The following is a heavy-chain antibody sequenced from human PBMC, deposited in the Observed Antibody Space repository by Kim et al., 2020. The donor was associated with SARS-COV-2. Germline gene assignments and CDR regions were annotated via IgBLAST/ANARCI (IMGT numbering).Heavy chain of an antibody. CDR3: AKDHGVISSSWFFDY. Sequence: DSVKGRFTIARENSKSTRYRQMNSLRAEDTAVYYCAKDHGVISSSWFFDYWGQGALVTVSS. J-gene: IGHJ4*02. D-gene: IGHD6-13*01. V-gene: IGHV3-23*01.